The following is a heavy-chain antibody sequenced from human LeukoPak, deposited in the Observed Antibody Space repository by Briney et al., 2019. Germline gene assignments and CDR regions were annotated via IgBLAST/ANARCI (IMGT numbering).Heavy chain of an antibody. CDR3: ATSSVWGGAFNI. CDR2: CDSDRSGT. Sequence: GESLRLSCAASGFTFSIYWMYWVRQAPGTGLMWVSRCDSDRSGTTYVDSVKGRFTVSRDNAKSTLYLQMSSLRAEDTAVYYCATSSVWGGAFNIWGQGTMVTVSS. CDR1: GFTFSIYW. J-gene: IGHJ3*02. D-gene: IGHD3-16*01. V-gene: IGHV3-74*01.